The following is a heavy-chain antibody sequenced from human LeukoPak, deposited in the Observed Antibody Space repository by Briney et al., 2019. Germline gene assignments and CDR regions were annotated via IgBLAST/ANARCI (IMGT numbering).Heavy chain of an antibody. D-gene: IGHD2-15*01. V-gene: IGHV4-39*01. J-gene: IGHJ4*02. CDR3: LAVDCSGSSCYYRESLDY. CDR1: GGSISSSSYY. Sequence: PSETLSLTCTVSGGSISSSSYYWGWIRQPPGKGLEWIGSIYYSGSTYYNPSLKSRVTISVDTSKNQFSLKLSSVTAADTAVYYCLAVDCSGSSCYYRESLDYWGQGTLVTVSS. CDR2: IYYSGST.